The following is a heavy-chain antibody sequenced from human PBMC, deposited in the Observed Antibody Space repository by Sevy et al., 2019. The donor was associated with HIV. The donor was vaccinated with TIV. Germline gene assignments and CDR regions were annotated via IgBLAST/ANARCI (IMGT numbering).Heavy chain of an antibody. D-gene: IGHD2-2*01. Sequence: GGSLRLSCAASGFTFSSNAMSWVRQAPGKGLEWVSAISGSGGSTYYADSVKGRFTISRDNSKNTLYLQMNSLRAEDTAVYYCAKDPSHIVVVPAAEDYGMDVWGQGTTVTVSS. CDR2: ISGSGGST. CDR1: GFTFSSNA. V-gene: IGHV3-23*01. CDR3: AKDPSHIVVVPAAEDYGMDV. J-gene: IGHJ6*02.